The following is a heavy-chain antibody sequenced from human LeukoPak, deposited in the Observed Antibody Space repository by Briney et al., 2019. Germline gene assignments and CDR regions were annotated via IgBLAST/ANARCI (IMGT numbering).Heavy chain of an antibody. CDR2: INPNSGGT. CDR3: ARDSSWYSNYGMDV. V-gene: IGHV1-2*04. J-gene: IGHJ6*02. Sequence: GASVKVSCKASGYTFTGYYMHWVRQAPGQGLEWMGWINPNSGGTNYAQKFQGWVTMTRDTSISTAYMELSRLRSDDTAVYYCARDSSWYSNYGMDVWGQGTTVTVSS. D-gene: IGHD6-13*01. CDR1: GYTFTGYY.